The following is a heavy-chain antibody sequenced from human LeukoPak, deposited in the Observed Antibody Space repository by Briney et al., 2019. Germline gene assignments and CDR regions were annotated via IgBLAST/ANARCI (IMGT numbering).Heavy chain of an antibody. CDR1: GYTFTSYD. CDR3: AKVSDYYYYYGLDV. V-gene: IGHV1-8*01. J-gene: IGHJ6*02. CDR2: MNPNSGNT. D-gene: IGHD2/OR15-2a*01. Sequence: GAAVKVSCKASGYTFTSYDINWGRQATGQGLEWMGWMNPNSGNTGYAQKFQGRVTMTRNTSISTAYMELSSLRSEDTAVYYCAKVSDYYYYYGLDVWGQGTTVTVSS.